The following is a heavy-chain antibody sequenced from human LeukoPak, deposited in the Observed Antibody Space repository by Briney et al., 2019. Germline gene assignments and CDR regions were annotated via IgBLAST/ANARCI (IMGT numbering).Heavy chain of an antibody. CDR2: ISAYNGNT. D-gene: IGHD2-2*01. CDR3: ARDRGYCSSTSCSMFDY. V-gene: IGHV1-18*01. J-gene: IGHJ4*02. CDR1: GYTFTSYG. Sequence: ASVKVSCKASGYTFTSYGISWVRQAPGQGLEWMGWISAYNGNTNYAQKLQGRVTMTTDTSTSTAYMELRSLRSDDTAVYYCARDRGYCSSTSCSMFDYWGQGTLVTVSS.